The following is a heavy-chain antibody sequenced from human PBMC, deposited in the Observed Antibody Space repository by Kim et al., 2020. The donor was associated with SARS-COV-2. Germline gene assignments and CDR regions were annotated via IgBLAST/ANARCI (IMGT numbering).Heavy chain of an antibody. D-gene: IGHD6-13*01. CDR3: AKGWGSSWYYYYYGMDV. V-gene: IGHV3-23*01. CDR2: ISGSGGST. CDR1: GFTFSSYA. J-gene: IGHJ6*02. Sequence: GGSLRLSCAASGFTFSSYAMSWVRQAPGKGLEWVSAISGSGGSTYYADSVKGRFTISRDNSKNTLYLQMNSLRAEDTAVYYCAKGWGSSWYYYYYGMDVWGQGTTVTVSS.